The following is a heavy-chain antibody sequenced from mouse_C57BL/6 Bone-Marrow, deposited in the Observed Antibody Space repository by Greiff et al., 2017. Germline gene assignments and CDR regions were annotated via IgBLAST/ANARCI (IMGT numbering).Heavy chain of an antibody. J-gene: IGHJ3*01. V-gene: IGHV7-3*01. Sequence: DVMLVESGGGLVQPGGSLSLSCAASGFTFTDYYMSWVRQPPGKALEWLGFIRNKANGYTTEYSASVKGRFTISRDKSQSILYLQMNALRAEDSATDYCARYGGRQLRLAYWGQGTLVTVSA. CDR2: IRNKANGYTT. CDR1: GFTFTDYY. CDR3: ARYGGRQLRLAY. D-gene: IGHD3-2*02.